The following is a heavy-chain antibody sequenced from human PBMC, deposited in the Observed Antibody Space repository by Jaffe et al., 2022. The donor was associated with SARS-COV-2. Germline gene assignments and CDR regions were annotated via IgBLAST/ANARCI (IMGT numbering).Heavy chain of an antibody. CDR3: ARDGPGGSSSSGGLYYYGMDV. D-gene: IGHD6-6*01. CDR1: GGSISSGGYY. V-gene: IGHV4-31*03. Sequence: QVQLQESGPGLVKPSQTLSLTCTVSGGSISSGGYYWSWIRQHPGKGLEWIGYIYYSGSTYYNPSLKSRVTISVDTSKNQFSLKLSSVTAADTAVYYCARDGPGGSSSSGGLYYYGMDVWGQGTTVTVSS. CDR2: IYYSGST. J-gene: IGHJ6*02.